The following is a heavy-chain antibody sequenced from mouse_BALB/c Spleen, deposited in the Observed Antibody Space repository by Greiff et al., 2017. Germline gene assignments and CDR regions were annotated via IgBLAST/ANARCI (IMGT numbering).Heavy chain of an antibody. Sequence: EVKLVESGGGLVQPGGSRKLSCAASGFTFSSFGMHWVRQAPEKGLEWVAYISSGSSTIYYADTVKGRFTISRDNPKNTLFLQMTSLRSEDTAMYYCARSPYGSSPWFAYWGQGTLVTVSA. D-gene: IGHD1-1*01. J-gene: IGHJ3*01. CDR3: ARSPYGSSPWFAY. CDR2: ISSGSSTI. V-gene: IGHV5-17*02. CDR1: GFTFSSFG.